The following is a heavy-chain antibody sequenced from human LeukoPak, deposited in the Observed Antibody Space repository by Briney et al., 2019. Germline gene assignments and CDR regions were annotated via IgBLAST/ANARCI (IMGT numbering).Heavy chain of an antibody. V-gene: IGHV4-59*08. CDR3: ASRSGTFSDALDI. Sequence: SETLSLTCTVSGGSIRSYYWGWIRQPPGKGLEWIGYIHYSESTKYNPSLKSRVTMSVDTSKNQFSLKLSSVTAADTAVYYCASRSGTFSDALDIWGQGTFVTVSS. CDR1: GGSIRSYY. CDR2: IHYSEST. J-gene: IGHJ3*02. D-gene: IGHD3-10*01.